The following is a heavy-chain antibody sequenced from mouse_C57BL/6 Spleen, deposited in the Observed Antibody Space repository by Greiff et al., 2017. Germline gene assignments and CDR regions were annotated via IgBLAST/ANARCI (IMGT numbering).Heavy chain of an antibody. D-gene: IGHD2-5*01. Sequence: VKLMESGPELVKPGASVKISCKASGYAFSSSWMNWVKQRPGKGLEWIGRIYPGDGDTNYNGKFKGKATLTADKSSSTAYMQLSSLTSEDSAVYFCARSDSNYDYWGQGTTLTVSS. CDR3: ARSDSNYDY. V-gene: IGHV1-82*01. J-gene: IGHJ2*01. CDR2: IYPGDGDT. CDR1: GYAFSSSW.